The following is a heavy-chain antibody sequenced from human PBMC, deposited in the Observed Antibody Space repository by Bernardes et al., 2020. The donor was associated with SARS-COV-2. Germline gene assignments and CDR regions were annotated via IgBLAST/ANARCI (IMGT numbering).Heavy chain of an antibody. J-gene: IGHJ4*02. Sequence: VRQAPGKGLEWVSGISWNSGSIGYADSVKGRFTISRDNAKNSLYLQMNSLRAEDTALYYCAKDSSYLYGSGSYYFDYWGQGTLVTVSS. V-gene: IGHV3-9*01. D-gene: IGHD3-10*01. CDR2: ISWNSGSI. CDR3: AKDSSYLYGSGSYYFDY.